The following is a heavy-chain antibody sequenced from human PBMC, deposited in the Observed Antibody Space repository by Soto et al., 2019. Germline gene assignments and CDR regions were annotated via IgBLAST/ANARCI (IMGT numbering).Heavy chain of an antibody. CDR3: AKDGNPIPYLTGYYRLGWFDP. CDR2: ISGSGGST. V-gene: IGHV3-23*01. Sequence: GSLRLSCAASGFTFSSYAMSWVRQAPGKGLEWVSAISGSGGSTYYADSVKGRFTISRDNSKNTLYLQMNSLRAEDTAVYYCAKDGNPIPYLTGYYRLGWFDPWGQGTLVTVSS. J-gene: IGHJ5*02. CDR1: GFTFSSYA. D-gene: IGHD3-9*01.